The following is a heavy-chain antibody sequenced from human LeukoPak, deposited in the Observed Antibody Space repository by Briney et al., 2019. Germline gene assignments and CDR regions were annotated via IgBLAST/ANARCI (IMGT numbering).Heavy chain of an antibody. CDR1: GGSFSGYY. J-gene: IGHJ6*02. Sequence: SETLSLTCAVYGGSFSGYYWSWIRQPPVKGLEWIGEINQSGSTNYNPSLKSRVSISIDTSKTQFSLKLSSVTAADTAVYYCATFPQVEDYYYYGMDVWGQGTTVTVSS. CDR2: INQSGST. D-gene: IGHD1-1*01. CDR3: ATFPQVEDYYYYGMDV. V-gene: IGHV4-34*01.